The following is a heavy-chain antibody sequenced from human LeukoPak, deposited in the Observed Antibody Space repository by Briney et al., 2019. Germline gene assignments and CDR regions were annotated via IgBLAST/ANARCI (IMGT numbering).Heavy chain of an antibody. D-gene: IGHD4-17*01. V-gene: IGHV1-8*03. CDR3: ANLAGYGDDI. Sequence: ASVKVSCKASGYTFTSYDINWVRQATGQGLEWMGWMNPNSGNTGYAQKFQGRVTITADKSTSTAYMELSSLRSEDTAVYYCANLAGYGDDIWGQGTLVTVSS. J-gene: IGHJ4*02. CDR2: MNPNSGNT. CDR1: GYTFTSYD.